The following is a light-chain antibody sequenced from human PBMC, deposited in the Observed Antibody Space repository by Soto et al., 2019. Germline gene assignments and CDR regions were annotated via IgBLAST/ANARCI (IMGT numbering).Light chain of an antibody. Sequence: QSVLTQPPSASGSPGQSVTISCTGTSSDVGGYNYVSWYQQHPGKAPKLMIYDVTKRPSGVPDRFSGSKSGNTASLTVSGLQAEDEADYYCSSYAGGNNVIFGGGTKLT. V-gene: IGLV2-8*01. CDR3: SSYAGGNNVI. CDR1: SSDVGGYNY. CDR2: DVT. J-gene: IGLJ2*01.